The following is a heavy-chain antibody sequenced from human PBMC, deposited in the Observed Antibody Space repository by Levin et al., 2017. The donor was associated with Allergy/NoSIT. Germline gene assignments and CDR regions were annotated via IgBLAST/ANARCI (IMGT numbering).Heavy chain of an antibody. CDR3: ARHSLDHYGNPEDWYFDL. CDR2: IYNSGST. CDR1: GGSISSYY. V-gene: IGHV4-59*08. D-gene: IGHD3-10*01. Sequence: RTSETLSLTCTVSGGSISSYYWNWIRQSPGKGLEWIGYIYNSGSTKYNPSLKSRVTISVHTSKNQFSLNLRSVTAADTAVYYCARHSLDHYGNPEDWYFDLWGRGTLVTVSS. J-gene: IGHJ2*01.